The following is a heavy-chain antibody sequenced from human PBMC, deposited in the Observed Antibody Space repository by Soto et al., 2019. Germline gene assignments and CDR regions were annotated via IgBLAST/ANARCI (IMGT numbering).Heavy chain of an antibody. D-gene: IGHD3-22*01. V-gene: IGHV1-18*04. Sequence: QVQLVQSGAEVKKPGASVKVSCKASGYTFTSYGISWVRQAPGQGLEWMGWISAYNGNTNYAQKLQGRVTMTTDTSPRTAYMQLRSLRSDDTAVYYCARIPHYYDSSGYCDYWGQGTLVTVSS. CDR1: GYTFTSYG. CDR2: ISAYNGNT. J-gene: IGHJ4*02. CDR3: ARIPHYYDSSGYCDY.